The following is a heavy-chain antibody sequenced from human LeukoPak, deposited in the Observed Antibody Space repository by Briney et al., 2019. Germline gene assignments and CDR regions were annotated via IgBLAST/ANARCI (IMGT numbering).Heavy chain of an antibody. V-gene: IGHV3-30*04. CDR1: GFTFSSYA. J-gene: IGHJ4*02. CDR2: ISYDGTNI. CDR3: ARRGTGLDY. D-gene: IGHD3-16*01. Sequence: GGSLRLSCAASGFTFSSYAMHWVRQAPGKGLEWVAVISYDGTNIYYADSVKDRFTISRDNSKNTLSLQMNSLRPEDTAVYYCARRGTGLDYWGQGTLVTVSS.